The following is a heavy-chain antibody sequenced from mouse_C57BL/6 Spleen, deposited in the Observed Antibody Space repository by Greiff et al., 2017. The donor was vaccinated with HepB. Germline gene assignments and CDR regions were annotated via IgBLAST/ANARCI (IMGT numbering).Heavy chain of an antibody. CDR1: GFTFSDYY. CDR3: ARRDYGSHWYFDV. Sequence: EVKLVESEGGLVQPGSSMKLSCTASGFTFSDYYMAWVRQVPEKGLEWVANINYDGSSTYYLDSLKSRFIISRDNAKNILYLQMSSLKSEDTATYYCARRDYGSHWYFDVWGTGTTVTVSS. CDR2: INYDGSST. D-gene: IGHD1-1*01. V-gene: IGHV5-16*01. J-gene: IGHJ1*03.